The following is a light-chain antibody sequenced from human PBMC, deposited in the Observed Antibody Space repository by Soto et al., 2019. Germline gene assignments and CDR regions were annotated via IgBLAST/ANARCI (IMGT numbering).Light chain of an antibody. J-gene: IGKJ1*01. CDR1: QSVSSN. CDR3: QQYNFRWT. CDR2: GAS. V-gene: IGKV3-15*01. Sequence: EIVMTQSPATLSVSPGERATLSCRASQSVSSNLAWYQHTPGQAPRLLIYGASTWATGIPARFSGSGSGTEFTLTISSLQSEDFAVYFCQQYNFRWTFGQGTKVEMK.